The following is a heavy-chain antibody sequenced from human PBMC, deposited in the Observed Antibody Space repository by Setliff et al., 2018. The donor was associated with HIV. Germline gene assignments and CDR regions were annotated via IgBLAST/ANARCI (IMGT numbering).Heavy chain of an antibody. V-gene: IGHV1-8*02. CDR1: GYSFTSYD. CDR2: MNPDSGKT. D-gene: IGHD4-17*01. CDR3: ARNYGDYGLYFFDF. Sequence: ASVKVSCKASGYSFTSYDISWVRQATGQELEWMGWMNPDSGKTGYAQKFQGRVSMTTDTSTRTAYMELRSLTYDDRAVYYCARNYGDYGLYFFDFWGQGTLVTVSS. J-gene: IGHJ3*01.